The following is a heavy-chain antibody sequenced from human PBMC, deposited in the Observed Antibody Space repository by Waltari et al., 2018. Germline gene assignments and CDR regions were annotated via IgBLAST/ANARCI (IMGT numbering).Heavy chain of an antibody. CDR2: INTYDGNT. J-gene: IGHJ3*02. Sequence: QVHLVQSGTEVKQPGASVKVSCKASGYRFTSHGITWVRQAPGQGLEWMGWINTYDGNTNYGQELQGRLTMTTDTITTTAYMELRGLRADDTAVYYCAKGISGSHAFDIWGQGTMVTVSS. CDR3: AKGISGSHAFDI. CDR1: GYRFTSHG. V-gene: IGHV1-18*01. D-gene: IGHD1-26*01.